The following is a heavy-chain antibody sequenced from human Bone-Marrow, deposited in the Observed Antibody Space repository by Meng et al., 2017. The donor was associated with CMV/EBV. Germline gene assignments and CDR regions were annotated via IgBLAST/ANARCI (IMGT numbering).Heavy chain of an antibody. Sequence: GGSLRLSCAASGFTFSSYWMHWVRQAPGKGLVWVSRIDSDGSSTSYADSVKGRFTISRDTAKHTLYLQMNSLSAEDTAVYYCARSPGSQLYNWGRGTVVTVSS. CDR1: GFTFSSYW. D-gene: IGHD2-2*01. V-gene: IGHV3-74*01. CDR3: ARSPGSQLYN. CDR2: IDSDGSST. J-gene: IGHJ3*02.